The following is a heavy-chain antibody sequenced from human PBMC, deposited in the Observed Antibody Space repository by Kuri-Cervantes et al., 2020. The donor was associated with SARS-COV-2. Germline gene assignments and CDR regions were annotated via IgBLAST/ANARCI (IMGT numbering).Heavy chain of an antibody. J-gene: IGHJ6*03. CDR2: INPSGGST. CDR3: ARPPADYYYMDV. V-gene: IGHV1-46*01. Sequence: ASVKVSCKASGYTFTSYYMHWVRQAPGQGLEWMGIINPSGGSTSYAQKFQGRVTMTRDTSASTVYMELSSLRSEDTAVYYCARPPADYYYMDVWGKGTTVTVSS. CDR1: GYTFTSYY.